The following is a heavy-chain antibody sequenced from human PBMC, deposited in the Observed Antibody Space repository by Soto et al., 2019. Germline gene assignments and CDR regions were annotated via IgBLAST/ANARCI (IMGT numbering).Heavy chain of an antibody. CDR2: INPSGGST. Sequence: ASVKVSCKASGYIFTSYYMHWVRQAPGQGLEWMGIINPSGGSTSYAQKFQGRVTMTRDTSTSTVYMELSSLRSEDTAVYYCARDLSLLRNRMGIAAAGRQYYFDYWGQGTLVTVSS. CDR3: ARDLSLLRNRMGIAAAGRQYYFDY. V-gene: IGHV1-46*01. D-gene: IGHD6-13*01. CDR1: GYIFTSYY. J-gene: IGHJ4*02.